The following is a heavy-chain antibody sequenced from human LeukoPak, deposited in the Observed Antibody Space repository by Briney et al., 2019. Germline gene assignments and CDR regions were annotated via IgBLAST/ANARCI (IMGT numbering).Heavy chain of an antibody. CDR3: ASATLSNWFYFDQ. V-gene: IGHV3-30*02. J-gene: IGHJ4*02. CDR2: IRYDGSDK. D-gene: IGHD6-13*01. CDR1: GFAFSSFG. Sequence: PGGSLRLSCEASGFAFSSFGMHWVRQAPGKGLEWVAFIRYDGSDKYYGDSVKGRFTISRDNSNNTLFLQMNSLRAEDTSTYYCASATLSNWFYFDQWGQGTLVTVSS.